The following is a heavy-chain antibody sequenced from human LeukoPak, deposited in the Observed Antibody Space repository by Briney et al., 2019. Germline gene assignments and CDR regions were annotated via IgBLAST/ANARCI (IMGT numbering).Heavy chain of an antibody. J-gene: IGHJ4*02. Sequence: GGSLRLSCAASGFTFSSYSMNWVRQAPGKGLEWVSSISSSSSYIYYADSVKGRFTISRDTAKYSLYLQMSSLRVEDTAVYYCARGYSSSFYFDYWGQGTLVTVSS. CDR1: GFTFSSYS. D-gene: IGHD6-6*01. V-gene: IGHV3-21*01. CDR3: ARGYSSSFYFDY. CDR2: ISSSSSYI.